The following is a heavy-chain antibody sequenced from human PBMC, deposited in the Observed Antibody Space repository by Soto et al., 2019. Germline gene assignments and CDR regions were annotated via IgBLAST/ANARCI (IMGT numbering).Heavy chain of an antibody. CDR3: ATDALRSAAGTHAFDY. J-gene: IGHJ4*02. CDR1: GVTFTNYA. CDR2: ISAYNGNT. D-gene: IGHD6-13*01. Sequence: ASVKVSCKASGVTFTNYAINWVRQAPGQGLEWMGWISAYNGNTNYAQKLQGRVTMTTDTSTSTAYMELRSLRSEDTAVYYCATDALRSAAGTHAFDYWGQGTLVTVSS. V-gene: IGHV1-18*01.